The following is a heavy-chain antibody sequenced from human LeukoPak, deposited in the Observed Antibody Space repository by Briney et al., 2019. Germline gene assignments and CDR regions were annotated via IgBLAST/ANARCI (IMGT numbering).Heavy chain of an antibody. D-gene: IGHD1-14*01. CDR2: IIPIFGTA. CDR3: ARSETAARPHDP. Sequence: SVKVSCKASGGTFSSYAISWVRQAPGQGLEWMGGIIPIFGTANYAQKFQGRVTITTDESTSTAYMELSSLRSEDTAVYYCARSETAARPHDPWGQGTLVTVSS. V-gene: IGHV1-69*05. J-gene: IGHJ5*02. CDR1: GGTFSSYA.